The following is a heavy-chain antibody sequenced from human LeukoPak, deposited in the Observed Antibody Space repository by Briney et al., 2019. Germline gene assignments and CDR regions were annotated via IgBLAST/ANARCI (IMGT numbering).Heavy chain of an antibody. D-gene: IGHD2-2*01. CDR2: IRSKAYGGTT. J-gene: IGHJ6*03. V-gene: IGHV3-49*04. Sequence: PGGSLRLSCTASGFTFGDYAMSWVRQAPGKGLEWVGFIRSKAYGGTTEYAASVKGRFTISRDDSKSIACLQMNSLKTEDTAVYYCTRLADCSSTSCPYYYYYMDVWGKGTTVTVSS. CDR3: TRLADCSSTSCPYYYYYMDV. CDR1: GFTFGDYA.